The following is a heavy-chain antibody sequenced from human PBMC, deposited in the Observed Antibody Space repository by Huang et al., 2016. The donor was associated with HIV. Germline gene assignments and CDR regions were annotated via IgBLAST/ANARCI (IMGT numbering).Heavy chain of an antibody. CDR1: NYNFGSHG. CDR2: ISVYNGDT. CDR3: ARSGFGVVITTTLDYYYMDV. V-gene: IGHV1-18*01. D-gene: IGHD3-3*01. Sequence: QVQLVQSGAEVKKPGASVKVSCEDSNYNFGSHGISWVRQAPGQGLGWSGWISVYNGDTKDAQKFQGRVTMTRETSTRTAYMELTSLRFDDTAVYYCARSGFGVVITTTLDYYYMDVWGTGTTVTVSS. J-gene: IGHJ6*03.